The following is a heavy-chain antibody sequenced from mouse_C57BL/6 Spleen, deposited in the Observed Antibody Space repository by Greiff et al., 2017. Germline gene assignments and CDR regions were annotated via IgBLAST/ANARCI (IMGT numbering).Heavy chain of an antibody. CDR2: IWWNDVK. D-gene: IGHD1-1*02. CDR1: GFSLSTSNMG. Sequence: QVTLKVSGPGILQPSQTLSLTCSFSGFSLSTSNMGIGWIRQPSGKGLEWLAQIWWNDVKYYNPSLKSRLTISKDTSNHQVFLKITSVDTADTATYYFAQIGDYLAWFAYWGQGTLVTVSA. J-gene: IGHJ3*01. CDR3: AQIGDYLAWFAY. V-gene: IGHV8-5*01.